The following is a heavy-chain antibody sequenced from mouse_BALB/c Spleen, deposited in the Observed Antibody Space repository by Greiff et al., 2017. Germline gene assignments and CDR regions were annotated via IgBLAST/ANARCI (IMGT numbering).Heavy chain of an antibody. CDR3: ASGGNYVYAMDY. J-gene: IGHJ4*01. D-gene: IGHD2-1*01. Sequence: EVQLQQSGAELVKPGASVKLSCTASGFNIKDTYMHWVKQRPEQGLEWIGRIDPANGNTKYDPKFQGKATITADTSSNTAYLQLSSLTSEDTAVYYCASGGNYVYAMDYWGQGTSVTVSS. CDR2: IDPANGNT. CDR1: GFNIKDTY. V-gene: IGHV14-3*02.